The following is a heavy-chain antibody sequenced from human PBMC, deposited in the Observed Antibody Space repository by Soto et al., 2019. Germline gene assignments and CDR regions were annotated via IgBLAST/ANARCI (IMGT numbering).Heavy chain of an antibody. Sequence: GASVKVSCKAPGDSFSDYYINWVRQAPGQGLEWMGWIHLESRKTSFAQKFQGRLTMTGDTSIDTAYMDLTSLTYEDTAVYYCAIKPGWLAGTAVRGKGNTVTVSS. V-gene: IGHV1-8*01. CDR3: AIKPGWLAGTAV. D-gene: IGHD6-19*01. J-gene: IGHJ6*04. CDR2: IHLESRKT. CDR1: GDSFSDYY.